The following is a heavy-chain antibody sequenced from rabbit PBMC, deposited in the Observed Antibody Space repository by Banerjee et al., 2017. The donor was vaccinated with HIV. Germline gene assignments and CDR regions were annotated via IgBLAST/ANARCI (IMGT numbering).Heavy chain of an antibody. CDR1: GFTISSYYY. CDR2: IYTGSDTI. Sequence: QSLEESGGGLVQPEGSLTLTCIASGFTISSYYYMCWVRQAPGKGLEWIACIYTGSDTIYYASWAKGRFTISKTSSTTVTLQMTSLTAADTATYFCARGPYSYDDYGDYGIFNLWGQGTLVTVS. CDR3: ARGPYSYDDYGDYGIFNL. V-gene: IGHV1S40*01. D-gene: IGHD2-1*01. J-gene: IGHJ4*01.